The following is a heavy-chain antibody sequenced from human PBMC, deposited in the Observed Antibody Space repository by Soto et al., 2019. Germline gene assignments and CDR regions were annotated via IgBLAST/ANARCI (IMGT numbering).Heavy chain of an antibody. J-gene: IGHJ6*02. V-gene: IGHV2-70*01. CDR2: IDWDDDK. Sequence: MCVSWIRQPPGKALERLALIDWDDDKYYSTSLKTRLTISKDTSKNQVVLTMTNMDPVDTAMYYCARGSAAGVSYYYYGMDVWGRGTTVTVS. CDR3: ARGSAAGVSYYYYGMDV. CDR1: MC. D-gene: IGHD6-13*01.